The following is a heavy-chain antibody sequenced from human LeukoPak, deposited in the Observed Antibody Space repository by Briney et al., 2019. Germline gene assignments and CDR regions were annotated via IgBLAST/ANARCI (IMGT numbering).Heavy chain of an antibody. Sequence: PGGSLRLSCAASAFTFSSYSMNWVRQAPGKGLEWVSSISSSSSYIYYADSVKGRFTISRDNAKNSLFLQMTSLRAEDTAVYCARHSDYDILTGPNDYWGQGTLVTVSS. CDR1: AFTFSSYS. J-gene: IGHJ4*02. CDR2: ISSSSSYI. D-gene: IGHD3-9*01. V-gene: IGHV3-21*01. CDR3: RHSDYDILTGPNDY.